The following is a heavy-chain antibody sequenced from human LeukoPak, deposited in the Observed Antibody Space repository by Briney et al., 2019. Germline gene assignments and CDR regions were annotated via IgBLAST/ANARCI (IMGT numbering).Heavy chain of an antibody. J-gene: IGHJ4*02. CDR2: ISWNSGSI. CDR1: GFTFDDYA. V-gene: IGHV3-9*01. D-gene: IGHD3-16*02. Sequence: PGGSLRLSCAASGFTFDDYAMHRVRQAPGKGLEWVSGISWNSGSIGYADSVKGRFTISRDNAKNSLYLQMNSLRAEDTAVYYCAKEYYDYVWGSYRSLDYWGQGTLVTVSS. CDR3: AKEYYDYVWGSYRSLDY.